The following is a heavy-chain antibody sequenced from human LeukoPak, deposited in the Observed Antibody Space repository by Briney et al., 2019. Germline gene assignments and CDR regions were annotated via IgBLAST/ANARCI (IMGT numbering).Heavy chain of an antibody. CDR2: IYYSGST. CDR3: ARDYYGSGRLCY. Sequence: SETLSLTCTVSGGSISSYYWSWIRQPPGKGLEWIWHIYYSGSTNYNPSLKSRVTISVDTSKNQFSLKLSSVTAADTAVSYCARDYYGSGRLCYWGQGTLVTVSS. J-gene: IGHJ4*02. V-gene: IGHV4-59*01. D-gene: IGHD3-10*01. CDR1: GGSISSYY.